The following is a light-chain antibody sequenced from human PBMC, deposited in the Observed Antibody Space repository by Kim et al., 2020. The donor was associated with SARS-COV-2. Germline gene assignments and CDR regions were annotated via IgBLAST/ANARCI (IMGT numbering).Light chain of an antibody. J-gene: IGLJ2*01. V-gene: IGLV2-11*01. CDR1: SSDVGAYNF. Sequence: QSALTQPRSVSGSPGQSVTVSCTGTSSDVGAYNFVSWYQQHPGRAPRLMIYDVIKRPSGVPDRFSGSKSGNTASLTISGLQAEDEADYYCCSYAGSYTLVFGGGTQLTVL. CDR3: CSYAGSYTLV. CDR2: DVI.